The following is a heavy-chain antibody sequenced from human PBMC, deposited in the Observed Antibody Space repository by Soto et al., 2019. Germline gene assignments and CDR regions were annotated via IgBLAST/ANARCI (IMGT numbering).Heavy chain of an antibody. CDR2: ISAYNGNT. Sequence: GASVKVSCKASGYTFTSYGISWVRQAPGQGLEWMGWISAYNGNTNYAQKLQGRVTMTTDTSTSTAYMELRSLRSGDTAVYYCARLVRNCFNGVCYEWFDPWGQGTLVTVSS. D-gene: IGHD2-8*01. CDR1: GYTFTSYG. J-gene: IGHJ5*02. CDR3: ARLVRNCFNGVCYEWFDP. V-gene: IGHV1-18*04.